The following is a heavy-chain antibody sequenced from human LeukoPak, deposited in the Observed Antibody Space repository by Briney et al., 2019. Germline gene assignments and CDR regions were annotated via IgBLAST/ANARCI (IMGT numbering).Heavy chain of an antibody. CDR1: GGSFSGYY. CDR3: ARGDSSGYYFPHFDY. D-gene: IGHD3-22*01. J-gene: IGHJ4*02. V-gene: IGHV4-34*01. Sequence: SETLSLTCAVYGGSFSGYYWSWIRQPPGKGLEWIGEINHSGSTNYNPSLKSRVTISVDTSTNQFSLKLSSVTAADTAVYYCARGDSSGYYFPHFDYWGQGTLVTVSS. CDR2: INHSGST.